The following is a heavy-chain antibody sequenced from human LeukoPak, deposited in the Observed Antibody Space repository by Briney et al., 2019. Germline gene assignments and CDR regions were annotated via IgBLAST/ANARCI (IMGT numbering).Heavy chain of an antibody. D-gene: IGHD3-10*01. J-gene: IGHJ4*02. CDR3: ARANYGSGLDY. CDR1: GFTFSDYP. Sequence: GGSLRLSCAASGFTFSDYPIHWVRQAPGEGLEWVALILYDGSGQYYADSVKGRFTISRDNSKNTVSLQTNSLRAEDTAVYYCARANYGSGLDYWGQGTLVTVSS. CDR2: ILYDGSGQ. V-gene: IGHV3-30*04.